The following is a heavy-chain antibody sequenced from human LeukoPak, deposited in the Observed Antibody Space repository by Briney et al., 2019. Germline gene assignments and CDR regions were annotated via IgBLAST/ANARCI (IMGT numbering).Heavy chain of an antibody. CDR2: ISYDGSNK. Sequence: PGGSLRLSCAASGFTFSSYGMHWVRQAPGKGLEWVAVISYDGSNKYYADSVKGRFTISRDNSKNTLYLQMNSLRAEDTAVYYCASGHDYGDFFDYWGQGTLVTVSS. J-gene: IGHJ4*02. V-gene: IGHV3-30*03. D-gene: IGHD4-17*01. CDR3: ASGHDYGDFFDY. CDR1: GFTFSSYG.